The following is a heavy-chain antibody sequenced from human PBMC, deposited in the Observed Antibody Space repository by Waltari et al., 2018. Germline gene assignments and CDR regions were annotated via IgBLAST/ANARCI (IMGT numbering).Heavy chain of an antibody. CDR2: IKQDVSEK. CDR3: ARDAVRRFDY. Sequence: EVQLVESGGGLVQPGGSLRLSCAASGFTFSNYWMTWVRQAPGKGLEWVASIKQDVSEKYYVDSVKGRFTFSRDNAKKSLYLQMNSLRVEDTAVYYCARDAVRRFDYWGQGTLVTVSS. J-gene: IGHJ4*02. V-gene: IGHV3-7*01. D-gene: IGHD6-6*01. CDR1: GFTFSNYW.